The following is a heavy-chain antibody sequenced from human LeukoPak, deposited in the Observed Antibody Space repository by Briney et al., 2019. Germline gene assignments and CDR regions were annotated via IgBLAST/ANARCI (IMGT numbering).Heavy chain of an antibody. V-gene: IGHV4-59*01. J-gene: IGHJ4*02. Sequence: SETLSLTCTVSGGSISSYYWSWIRQPPGKGLEWIGYIYYSGSTNYNPSLKSRVTISVDTSKNQFSLKLSSVTAADTAVYYCAGVGVVAPGIYFDYWGQGTLVTVSS. D-gene: IGHD2-15*01. CDR2: IYYSGST. CDR3: AGVGVVAPGIYFDY. CDR1: GGSISSYY.